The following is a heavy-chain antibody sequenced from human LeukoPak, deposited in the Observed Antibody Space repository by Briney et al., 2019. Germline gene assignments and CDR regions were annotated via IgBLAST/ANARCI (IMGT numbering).Heavy chain of an antibody. J-gene: IGHJ6*03. Sequence: PSETLSLTCAVYGGSFSGYYWSWIRQPPGKGLEGIGEINHSGSTNYNPSLKSRVTISVDTSKNQFSLTLSSVTAADTAVYYCARENGSSGWYHYYYMDVWGKGTTVTVSS. CDR1: GGSFSGYY. V-gene: IGHV4-34*01. D-gene: IGHD6-19*01. CDR2: INHSGST. CDR3: ARENGSSGWYHYYYMDV.